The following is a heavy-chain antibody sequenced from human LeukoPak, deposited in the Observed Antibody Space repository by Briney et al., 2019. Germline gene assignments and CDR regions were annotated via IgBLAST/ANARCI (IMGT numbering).Heavy chain of an antibody. CDR1: GGSISSYY. Sequence: PSETLSLTCTVSGGSISSYYWSWIRQPPGKGLEWIGYIYCSGSTNYNPSLKSRVTISVDTSKNQFSLKLSSVTAADTAVYYCARVSDSSGYGYFDYWGQGTLVTVSS. CDR3: ARVSDSSGYGYFDY. V-gene: IGHV4-59*08. J-gene: IGHJ4*02. D-gene: IGHD3-22*01. CDR2: IYCSGST.